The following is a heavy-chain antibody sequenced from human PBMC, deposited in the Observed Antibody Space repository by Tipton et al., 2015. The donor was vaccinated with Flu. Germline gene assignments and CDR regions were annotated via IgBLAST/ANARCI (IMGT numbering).Heavy chain of an antibody. CDR3: ARDRNSKESWFDP. D-gene: IGHD4-11*01. J-gene: IGHJ5*02. CDR1: GFTFSGYS. CDR2: ISSSGDNV. V-gene: IGHV3-11*01. Sequence: SLRLSCAASGFTFSGYSMSWIRQAPGKGLEWISYISSSGDNVYYADSVKGRFTISRDNAKNSLYLHMNSLRAEDTAVYYCARDRNSKESWFDPWGQGTLVTVSS.